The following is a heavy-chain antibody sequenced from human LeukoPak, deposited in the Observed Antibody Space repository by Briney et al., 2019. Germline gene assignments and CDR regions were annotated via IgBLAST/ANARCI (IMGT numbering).Heavy chain of an antibody. V-gene: IGHV1-69*04. D-gene: IGHD2-8*01. CDR2: IIPILGIA. Sequence: ASVKVSRKASGGAFSSYAISWVRQAPGQGLEWIGRIIPILGIANYAQKFQGRVTITADKSTSTANMELSSLRSEDTAVYYCAREVYADSSRYNWFDPWGQGTLVTVSS. CDR1: GGAFSSYA. CDR3: AREVYADSSRYNWFDP. J-gene: IGHJ5*02.